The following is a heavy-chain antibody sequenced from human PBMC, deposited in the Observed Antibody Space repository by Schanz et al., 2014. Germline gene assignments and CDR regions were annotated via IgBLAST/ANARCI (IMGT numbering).Heavy chain of an antibody. Sequence: QVQLVESGGGVVQPGRSLRLSCAAYGFTLSSYAMHWVRQAPGKGLEWVAVISYDGSNKYYADSVKGRFTISRDNSKNTLYLQMNSLSADDTAVFYCAKGMGYCSGGTCYDYYYYGLDVWGQGTTVTVSS. D-gene: IGHD2-15*01. CDR1: GFTLSSYA. J-gene: IGHJ6*02. V-gene: IGHV3-30-3*01. CDR2: ISYDGSNK. CDR3: AKGMGYCSGGTCYDYYYYGLDV.